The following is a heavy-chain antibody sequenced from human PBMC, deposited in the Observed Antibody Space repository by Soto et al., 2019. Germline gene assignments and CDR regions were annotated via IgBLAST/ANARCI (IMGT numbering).Heavy chain of an antibody. V-gene: IGHV3-9*01. Sequence: GGSLRLSCAASGFTFDDYAMHWVRQAPGKGLEWVSGISWNSGSIGYADSVKGRFTISRDNAKNSLYLQMNSLRAEDTALYYCAGYCSGGSCLTFDYWGQGTLVTVSS. CDR2: ISWNSGSI. J-gene: IGHJ4*02. CDR1: GFTFDDYA. D-gene: IGHD2-15*01. CDR3: AGYCSGGSCLTFDY.